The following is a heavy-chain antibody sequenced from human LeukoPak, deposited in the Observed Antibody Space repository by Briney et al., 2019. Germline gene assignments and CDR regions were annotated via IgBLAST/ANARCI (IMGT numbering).Heavy chain of an antibody. V-gene: IGHV3-20*04. J-gene: IGHJ4*02. CDR1: GFTFDDYG. CDR2: INWNGGST. CDR3: ATSTWSTYYFDY. Sequence: GGSLRLSCAASGFTFDDYGMSWVRQAPGKGLEWVSGINWNGGSTGYADSVKGRFTISRDNAKNSLYLQMNSLRAEDTAVYYCATSTWSTYYFDYWGQGTLVTVSS. D-gene: IGHD5/OR15-5a*01.